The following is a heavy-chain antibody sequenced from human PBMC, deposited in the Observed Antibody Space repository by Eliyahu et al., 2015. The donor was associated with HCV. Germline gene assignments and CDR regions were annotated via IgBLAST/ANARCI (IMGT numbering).Heavy chain of an antibody. CDR3: ARDDWGTYYSLDV. CDR1: GASLRGYY. D-gene: IGHD7-27*01. Sequence: QVHLQQWGSGLLKPSEXLSXXCAVYGASLRGYYWXWVRQVPGKGLEWIGEISDSGVTYYNTSLRSRVTISVDPSKNQFSVKLSSVTAADTAVYYCARDDWGTYYSLDVWGPGTTVTVSS. CDR2: ISDSGVT. V-gene: IGHV4-34*01. J-gene: IGHJ6*03.